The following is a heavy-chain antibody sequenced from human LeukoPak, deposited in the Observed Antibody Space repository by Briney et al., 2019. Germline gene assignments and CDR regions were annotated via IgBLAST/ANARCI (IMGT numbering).Heavy chain of an antibody. Sequence: GSSVKVSCKASGGTFSSYAISWVRQAPGQGLEWMGRIIPILGIANYAQKFQGRVTITADKSTSTAYMELSSLRSEDTAVYYCARDGRDGYKQNPGFFDYWGQGTLVTVSS. CDR3: ARDGRDGYKQNPGFFDY. CDR1: GGTFSSYA. J-gene: IGHJ4*02. V-gene: IGHV1-69*04. CDR2: IIPILGIA. D-gene: IGHD5-24*01.